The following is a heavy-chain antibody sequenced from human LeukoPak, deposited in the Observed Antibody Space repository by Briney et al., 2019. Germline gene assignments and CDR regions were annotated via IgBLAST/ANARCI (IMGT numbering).Heavy chain of an antibody. D-gene: IGHD2-15*01. J-gene: IGHJ6*03. CDR2: IYYSGST. V-gene: IGHV4-59*01. CDR1: GGSISSYY. CDR3: AREGVAATDRYYYYYMDV. Sequence: PSETLSLTCTVSGGSISSYYWSWLRQTPGKGLEWIGHIYYSGSTNYNPSLKSRVTISVDTSKNQFSLKLSSVTAADTAVYYCAREGVAATDRYYYYYMDVWGKGTTVTVSS.